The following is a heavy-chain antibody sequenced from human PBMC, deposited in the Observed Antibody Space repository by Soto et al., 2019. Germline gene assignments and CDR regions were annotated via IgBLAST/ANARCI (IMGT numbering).Heavy chain of an antibody. V-gene: IGHV4-4*07. CDR1: GGSISGYY. J-gene: IGHJ4*02. CDR2: MYNSERT. Sequence: TSETLSLTCTVSGGSISGYYWSWIRQPAGKGLEWIGRMYNSERTNYNPSLKSRVTMSMDTSKNQFSLKLTSVTAADTAVYFCAREPLAHSYFDLWGQGTLVTVSS. CDR3: AREPLAHSYFDL.